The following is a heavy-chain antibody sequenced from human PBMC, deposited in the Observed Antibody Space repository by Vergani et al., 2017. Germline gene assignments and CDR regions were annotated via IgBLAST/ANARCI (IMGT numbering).Heavy chain of an antibody. CDR2: ISGPGLST. J-gene: IGHJ4*02. D-gene: IGHD2-15*01. V-gene: IGHV3-23*01. CDR1: GFTFSNSA. CDR3: AKEGGGYCRGGTCYPEY. Sequence: EVHLLESGGGLVQSGGSLRLSCAASGFTFSNSAVSWVRQAPGRGLAWVSSISGPGLSTYYADSVKGRFSISRDNSKNTLYLQMKSLRPEDTAVYYCAKEGGGYCRGGTCYPEYWGQGTLVIVSS.